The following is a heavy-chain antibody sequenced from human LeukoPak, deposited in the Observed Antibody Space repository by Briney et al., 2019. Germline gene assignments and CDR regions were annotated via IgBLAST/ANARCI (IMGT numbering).Heavy chain of an antibody. V-gene: IGHV3-66*01. CDR1: GFTVSRNY. J-gene: IGHJ4*02. Sequence: PGGSLRLSCAASGFTVSRNYMYWVRQAPGKGLEWVSVIYRGGSIYYAHSVKGRFTIPRDNSNNTLFLQMKSLRAEDTGVYYCATVGDTRDIFEYWGRGTQVTVSS. D-gene: IGHD1-26*01. CDR2: IYRGGSI. CDR3: ATVGDTRDIFEY.